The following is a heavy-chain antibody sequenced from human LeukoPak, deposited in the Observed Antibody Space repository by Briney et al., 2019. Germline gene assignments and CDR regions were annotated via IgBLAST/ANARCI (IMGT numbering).Heavy chain of an antibody. D-gene: IGHD2-2*01. CDR1: GGSFSGYY. J-gene: IGHJ4*02. Sequence: PSETLSLTCAVYGGSFSGYYWSWIRQPPGKGLEWIGEINHSGSTNYNPSLKSRVTISVDPSKNQFSLKLSSVTAADTAVYYCAREGVPAAKYYFDYWGQGTLVTVSS. V-gene: IGHV4-34*01. CDR2: INHSGST. CDR3: AREGVPAAKYYFDY.